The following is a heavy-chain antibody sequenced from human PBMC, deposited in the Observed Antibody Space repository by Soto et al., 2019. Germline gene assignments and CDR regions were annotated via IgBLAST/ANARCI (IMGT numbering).Heavy chain of an antibody. CDR2: IKSDGSNT. J-gene: IGHJ4*02. D-gene: IGHD5-18*01. CDR1: GFTFSSYW. CDR3: GRGYIYGSSQQYDY. Sequence: PGGSLRLSCAASGFTFSSYWMHWVRQAPGKGLVWVSRIKSDGSNTFYADSVKGRFTISRDNAKNTLYLQMNSLRAEDTAVYYCGRGYIYGSSQQYDYWGQGTLVTVSS. V-gene: IGHV3-74*01.